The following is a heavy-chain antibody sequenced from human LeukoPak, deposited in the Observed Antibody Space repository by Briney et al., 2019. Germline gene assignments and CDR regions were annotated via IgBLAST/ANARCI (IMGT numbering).Heavy chain of an antibody. CDR3: AREGEIVNTGYFEY. CDR2: ISFDGNKK. D-gene: IGHD1-1*01. Sequence: GGSLRLSCEASGFTFSSYAMYWVRQAPGKGLEWVAVISFDGNKKVYADSVKGRFTISRDDPKNTVYLKMNNQRVEDTAVYYCAREGEIVNTGYFEYWGQGTLVTVSS. J-gene: IGHJ4*02. V-gene: IGHV3-30-3*01. CDR1: GFTFSSYA.